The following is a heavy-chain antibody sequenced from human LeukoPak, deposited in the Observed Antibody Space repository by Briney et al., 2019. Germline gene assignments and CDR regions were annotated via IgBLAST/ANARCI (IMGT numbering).Heavy chain of an antibody. V-gene: IGHV1-2*02. CDR1: GYTFSDYY. CDR3: ARQFGYGYSFDI. J-gene: IGHJ3*02. Sequence: ASVKVSCKASGYTFSDYYMHWVRQAPGQGLEWMGWINPNSGDPNYAQKFQDRVTMTRDTSISTAYMELSRLRSDDTAVYYCARQFGYGYSFDIWGQGKTVTVSS. CDR2: INPNSGDP. D-gene: IGHD5-18*01.